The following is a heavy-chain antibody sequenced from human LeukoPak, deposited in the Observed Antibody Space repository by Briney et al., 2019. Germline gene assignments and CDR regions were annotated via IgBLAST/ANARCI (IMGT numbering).Heavy chain of an antibody. D-gene: IGHD3-10*01. J-gene: IGHJ4*02. CDR3: ARETNFGSGSLDY. Sequence: SQTLSPTCPVSGGSINSGGYYWTWIRQPPRKGLEWIGYIYDNGNTYYNPSLESRLTISVDASKNQFSLELNSVTAADTAVYYCARETNFGSGSLDYWGQGTLVTVSS. V-gene: IGHV4-30-4*01. CDR1: GGSINSGGYY. CDR2: IYDNGNT.